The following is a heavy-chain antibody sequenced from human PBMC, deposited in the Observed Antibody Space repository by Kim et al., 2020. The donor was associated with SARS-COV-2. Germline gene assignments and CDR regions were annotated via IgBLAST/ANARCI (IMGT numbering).Heavy chain of an antibody. CDR2: ISVDNGNI. V-gene: IGHV1-18*01. Sequence: ASVKVSCKASGYTFTSYDISWVRQAPGQGLEWMGWISVDNGNIKYAQRVQGRVTMTTDTSTSTAYMELRRLRSDDTAVYYCARVEGSSWMGYYYYGMDVWGQGTTVRLL. D-gene: IGHD2-15*01. CDR3: ARVEGSSWMGYYYYGMDV. J-gene: IGHJ6*02. CDR1: GYTFTSYD.